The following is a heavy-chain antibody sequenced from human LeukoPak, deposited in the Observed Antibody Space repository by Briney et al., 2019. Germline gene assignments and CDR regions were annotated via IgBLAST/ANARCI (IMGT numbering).Heavy chain of an antibody. CDR2: ISPTGSTT. D-gene: IGHD6-6*01. J-gene: IGHJ4*02. Sequence: GGSLRLSCTASGFSFSGHWMHWARQLPGKGLVWVSRISPTGSTTSYADSVKGRFTVSRDNAKNTPYLQVNNLRAEDTAVYYCARGPNSNWSGLDFWGQGTLLTVSS. CDR1: GFSFSGHW. V-gene: IGHV3-74*01. CDR3: ARGPNSNWSGLDF.